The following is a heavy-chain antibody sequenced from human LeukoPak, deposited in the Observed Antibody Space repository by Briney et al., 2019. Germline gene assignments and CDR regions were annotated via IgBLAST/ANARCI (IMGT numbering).Heavy chain of an antibody. Sequence: SETLSLTCAVYGGSFSGYYWSWIRQPPGKGLEWIGEINHSGSTNYNPSLKSRVTISVDTSKNQFSLKLSSATAADTAVYYCARGSPDFMITFGGVIVYYFDYWGQGTLVTVSS. D-gene: IGHD3-16*02. CDR2: INHSGST. J-gene: IGHJ4*02. CDR1: GGSFSGYY. CDR3: ARGSPDFMITFGGVIVYYFDY. V-gene: IGHV4-34*01.